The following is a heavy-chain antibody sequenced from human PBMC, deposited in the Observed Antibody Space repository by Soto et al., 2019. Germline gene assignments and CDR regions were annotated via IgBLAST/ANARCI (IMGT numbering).Heavy chain of an antibody. CDR3: ARHCPDIVAAITWGYYFDY. D-gene: IGHD5-12*01. Sequence: PGGSLRLSCSASGFTFSSYAMHWVRQAPGKGLEYVSAISSNGGSTYYADSVKGRFTISRDNSKNTLYLQMSSLRAEDTAVYYCARHCPDIVAAITWGYYFDYWGQGTLVTVSS. J-gene: IGHJ4*02. V-gene: IGHV3-64D*06. CDR2: ISSNGGST. CDR1: GFTFSSYA.